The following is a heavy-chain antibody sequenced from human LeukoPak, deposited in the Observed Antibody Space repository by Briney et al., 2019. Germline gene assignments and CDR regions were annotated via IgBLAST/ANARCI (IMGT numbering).Heavy chain of an antibody. V-gene: IGHV3-23*01. CDR1: GFTFSSYA. J-gene: IGHJ4*02. Sequence: PGGSLRLSCAASGFTFSSYAMSWVRQAPGKGLEWVSAISGSGGSTYYADSVKGRFTISRDNSKNTLYLQMNSLRAEDTAVYYCAKDYDKFLEWLLEGAPDYWGQGTLVTVSS. D-gene: IGHD3-3*01. CDR2: ISGSGGST. CDR3: AKDYDKFLEWLLEGAPDY.